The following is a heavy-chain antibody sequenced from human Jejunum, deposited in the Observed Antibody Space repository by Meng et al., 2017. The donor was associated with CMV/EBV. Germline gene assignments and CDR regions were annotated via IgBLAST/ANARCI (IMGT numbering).Heavy chain of an antibody. D-gene: IGHD6-13*01. V-gene: IGHV3-30-3*01. Sequence: YSMHWVRQAPGKGLEWVAGISSGGDIKSYADSVRGRFTISRDNSENTLYLQMSSLRPEDTAIYYCATCARSPGYISGYLAADYSFHYWGQGSLVTVSS. J-gene: IGHJ4*02. CDR2: ISSGGDIK. CDR3: ATCARSPGYISGYLAADYSFHY. CDR1: YS.